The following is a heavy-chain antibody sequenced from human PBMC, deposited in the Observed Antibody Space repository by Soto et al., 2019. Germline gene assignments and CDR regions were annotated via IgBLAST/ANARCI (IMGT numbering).Heavy chain of an antibody. V-gene: IGHV3-21*01. Sequence: GGSLRLSCVGSGFTFSTYSINWVRQAPGKGLEWVSSISSRSGIYYADSVKGRFTISRDNAKNSVSLQMNSLRAEDTAVYYCAREYTAWPLAYGLDVWGQGTTVTVSS. CDR3: AREYTAWPLAYGLDV. CDR1: GFTFSTYS. J-gene: IGHJ6*02. D-gene: IGHD2-2*02. CDR2: ISSRSGI.